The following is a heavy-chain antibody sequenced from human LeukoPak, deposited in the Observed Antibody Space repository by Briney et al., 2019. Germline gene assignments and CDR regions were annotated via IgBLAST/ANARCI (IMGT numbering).Heavy chain of an antibody. CDR2: IYCSGSA. V-gene: IGHV4-39*01. J-gene: IGHJ4*02. Sequence: SETLSLTCTVSGVSISSSSYYWGWIRQPPGKGLEWIGSIYCSGSAYYNPSLKSRVTISVDTSKNQFSLKLSSVTAADTAVYYCARHSYFDYWGQGTLVTVSS. CDR1: GVSISSSSYY. CDR3: ARHSYFDY.